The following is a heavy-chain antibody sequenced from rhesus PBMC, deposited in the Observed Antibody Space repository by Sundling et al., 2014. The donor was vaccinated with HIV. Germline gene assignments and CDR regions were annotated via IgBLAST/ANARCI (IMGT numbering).Heavy chain of an antibody. J-gene: IGHJ4*01. CDR1: GDSISGYY. Sequence: VQLQESGPGLLKPSETLSLTCAVSGDSISGYYWNWIRQPPGKGPEWIAYIGGSSGSTYYNPSLKSRVTISTDTSKNQFSLKLSSVTAADTAVYYCARDAQYLDWLLSTGYNYSVTLFFDYWGQGVLVTVSS. CDR2: IGGSSGST. V-gene: IGHV4-165*01. D-gene: IGHD3-3*01. CDR3: ARDAQYLDWLLSTGYNYSVTLFFDY.